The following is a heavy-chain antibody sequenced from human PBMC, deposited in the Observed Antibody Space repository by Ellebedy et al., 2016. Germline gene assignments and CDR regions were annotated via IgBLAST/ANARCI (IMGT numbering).Heavy chain of an antibody. CDR1: GGSISSGGYS. D-gene: IGHD7-27*01. Sequence: SETLSLTCAVSGGSISSGGYSWSWIRQPPGKGLEWIGYIYHSGSTYYNPSLKSRVTISVDRSKNQFSLKLSSVTAADTAVYYCARAPNWGRGYFDLWGRGTLVTVSS. V-gene: IGHV4-30-2*01. CDR2: IYHSGST. CDR3: ARAPNWGRGYFDL. J-gene: IGHJ2*01.